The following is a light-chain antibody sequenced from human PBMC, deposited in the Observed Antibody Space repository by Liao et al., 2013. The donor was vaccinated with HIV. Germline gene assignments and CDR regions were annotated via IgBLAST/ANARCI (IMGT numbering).Light chain of an antibody. V-gene: IGLV3-21*04. CDR1: NIGSKS. CDR3: QVWDSSSDSYV. Sequence: YELTQPPSVSVAPGKTARITCGGNNIGSKSVHWYQQKPGQAPVLVIYYDSDRPSGIPERFSGSNSGNTATLTISRVEAGDEADYYCQVWDSSSDSYVFGTGTKVTVL. J-gene: IGLJ1*01. CDR2: YDS.